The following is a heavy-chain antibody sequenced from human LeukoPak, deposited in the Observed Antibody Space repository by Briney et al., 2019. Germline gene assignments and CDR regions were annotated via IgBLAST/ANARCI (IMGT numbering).Heavy chain of an antibody. V-gene: IGHV3-7*01. Sequence: PGGSLRLSCAASGLTFSRYWMSWVRQAPGKGLEWVANIKQDGSEKYYVDSVKGRFTISRDNAKNSLYLQMNSLRDEDTAVYYCARDLTTMVRGLPLDYWGQGTLVTVSS. J-gene: IGHJ4*02. CDR3: ARDLTTMVRGLPLDY. D-gene: IGHD3-10*01. CDR1: GLTFSRYW. CDR2: IKQDGSEK.